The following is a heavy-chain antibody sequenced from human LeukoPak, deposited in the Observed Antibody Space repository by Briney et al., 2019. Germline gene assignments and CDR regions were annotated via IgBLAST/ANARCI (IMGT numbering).Heavy chain of an antibody. J-gene: IGHJ4*02. CDR1: GFTFSSYA. CDR2: ISGSGGST. D-gene: IGHD3-10*01. V-gene: IGHV3-23*01. Sequence: PGRSLRLSCAGSGFTFSSYAMSWVRQAPGKGLEWVSAISGSGGSTYYADSVKGRFTVSRDNSKNTLYLQMNSLRAEDTAVYYCAKGQSYYGSGSYYPDYWGQGTLVTVSS. CDR3: AKGQSYYGSGSYYPDY.